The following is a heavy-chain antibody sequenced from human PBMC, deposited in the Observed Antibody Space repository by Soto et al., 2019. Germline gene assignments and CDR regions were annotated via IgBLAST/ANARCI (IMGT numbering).Heavy chain of an antibody. CDR3: AREGALLYGSGSHNWFDP. D-gene: IGHD3-10*01. Sequence: ASVKVSCKASGYTFTSYAMHWVRQAPGQRLEWMGWINAGNGNTKYSQKFQGRVTITRDTSASTAYMELSSLRSEDTAVYYCAREGALLYGSGSHNWFDPWGQGTLVTVSS. CDR2: INAGNGNT. J-gene: IGHJ5*02. V-gene: IGHV1-3*01. CDR1: GYTFTSYA.